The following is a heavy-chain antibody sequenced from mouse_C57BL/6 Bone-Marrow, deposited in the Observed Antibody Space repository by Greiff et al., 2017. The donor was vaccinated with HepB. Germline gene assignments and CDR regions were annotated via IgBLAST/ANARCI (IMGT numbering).Heavy chain of an antibody. V-gene: IGHV1-63*01. J-gene: IGHJ1*03. D-gene: IGHD1-1*01. CDR3: ARWGTVVAKDWYFDV. CDR2: IYPGGGYT. Sequence: QVQLKESGAELVRPGTSVKMSCKASGYTFTNYWIGWAKQRPGHGLEWIGDIYPGGGYTNYNEKFKGKATLTADKSSSTAYMQFSSLTSEDSAIYYCARWGTVVAKDWYFDVWGTGTTVTVSS. CDR1: GYTFTNYW.